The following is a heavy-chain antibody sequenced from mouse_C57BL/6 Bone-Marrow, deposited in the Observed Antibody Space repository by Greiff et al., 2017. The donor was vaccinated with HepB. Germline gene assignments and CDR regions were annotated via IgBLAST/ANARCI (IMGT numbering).Heavy chain of an antibody. CDR3: ARLRDYPFDY. V-gene: IGHV1-81*01. CDR2: IYPRSGNT. D-gene: IGHD2-4*01. J-gene: IGHJ2*01. Sequence: QVQRQQAGAGLARPGASVKLSCKASGYTFTSYGISWVKQRTGQGLEWIGEIYPRSGNTYYNEKFKGKATLTADKSSSTAYMELRSLTSEDSAVYFCARLRDYPFDYWGQGTTLTVSS. CDR1: GYTFTSYG.